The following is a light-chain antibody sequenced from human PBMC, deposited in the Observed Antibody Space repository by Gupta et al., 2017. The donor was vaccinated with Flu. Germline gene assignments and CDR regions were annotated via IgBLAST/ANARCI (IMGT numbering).Light chain of an antibody. J-gene: IGKJ2*01. CDR1: QSVSSSY. CDR2: GAS. CDR3: QQYGSSPRYT. Sequence: EIVLKQSPGTLSLSPGERATLPCRASQSVSSSYLAWYRQKPGQAPRLLIYGASSRATGIPDRVSCSGSGTDFTLTISRLEPEHFAVYFCQQYGSSPRYTFGQGTKLEIK. V-gene: IGKV3-20*01.